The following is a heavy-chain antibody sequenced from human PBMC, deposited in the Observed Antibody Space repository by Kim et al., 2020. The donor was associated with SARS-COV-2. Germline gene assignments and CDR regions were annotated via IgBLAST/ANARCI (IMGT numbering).Heavy chain of an antibody. CDR2: ISASGATP. CDR1: GFTFSSYA. Sequence: GGSLRLSCAASGFTFSSYAMSWVRQAPEKGLEWVSGISASGATPYYADSVKGRFTISRDNSKNTLYLQMNSLRAEDKAVYYCAKVKDYGDYLQWYFDFWG. CDR3: AKVKDYGDYLQWYFDF. V-gene: IGHV3-23*01. D-gene: IGHD4-17*01. J-gene: IGHJ2*01.